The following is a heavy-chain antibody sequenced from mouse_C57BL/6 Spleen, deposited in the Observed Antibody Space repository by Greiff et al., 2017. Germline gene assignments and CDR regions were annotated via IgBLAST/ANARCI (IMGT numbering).Heavy chain of an antibody. CDR1: GFNIKDYY. Sequence: VQLKESGAELVKPGASVKLSCTASGFNIKDYYMHWVKQRTEQGLEWIGRIDPEDGETKYAPKFQGKATITADTSSNTAYLQLSSLTSEDTAVYYCHYYGSRNDWFAYWGQGTLVTVSA. J-gene: IGHJ3*01. CDR3: HYYGSRNDWFAY. D-gene: IGHD1-1*01. V-gene: IGHV14-2*01. CDR2: IDPEDGET.